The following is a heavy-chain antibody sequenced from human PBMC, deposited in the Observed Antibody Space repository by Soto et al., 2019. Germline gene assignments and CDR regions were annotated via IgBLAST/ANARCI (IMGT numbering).Heavy chain of an antibody. Sequence: EVQLVESGGGLVQPGGSLRLSCEGSGFTFSGHYMDWVRQAPGKGLEWLGRISNKPNGHTTAYAASVKGRFTISRDDSNNLVSLQMTSLKSEDTTVYERATTVITAPLFNYWGQVTL. CDR2: ISNKPNGHTT. J-gene: IGHJ4*02. V-gene: IGHV3-72*01. D-gene: IGHD3-16*01. CDR3: ATTVITAPLFNY. CDR1: GFTFSGHY.